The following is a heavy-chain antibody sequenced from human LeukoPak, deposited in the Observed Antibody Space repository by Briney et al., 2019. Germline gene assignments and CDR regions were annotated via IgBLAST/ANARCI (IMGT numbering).Heavy chain of an antibody. CDR3: ARLTPATSCYVFCPPAANAFDI. V-gene: IGHV4-39*01. J-gene: IGHJ3*02. D-gene: IGHD2-2*01. Sequence: KASETLSLTCTVSGGSISSSSYDWGWIRQPPGKGLEWIGSIYYSGSTYYNPSLKSRVTISVDTSKNQFSLKLSSVTAADTAVYYCARLTPATSCYVFCPPAANAFDIWGQGTMVTVSS. CDR1: GGSISSSSYD. CDR2: IYYSGST.